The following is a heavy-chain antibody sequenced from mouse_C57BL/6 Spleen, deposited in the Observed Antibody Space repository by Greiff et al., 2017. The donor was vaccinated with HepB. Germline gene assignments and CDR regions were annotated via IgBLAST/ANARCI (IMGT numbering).Heavy chain of an antibody. J-gene: IGHJ4*01. Sequence: EVMLVESGGGLVKPGGSLKLSCAASGFTFSDYGMHWVRQAPEKGLEWVAYISSGSSTIYYADTVKGRFTISRDNAKNTLFLQMTSLRSEDTAMYYCARVYSLLDYWGQGTSVTVSS. CDR2: ISSGSSTI. CDR3: ARVYSLLDY. V-gene: IGHV5-17*01. CDR1: GFTFSDYG. D-gene: IGHD2-1*01.